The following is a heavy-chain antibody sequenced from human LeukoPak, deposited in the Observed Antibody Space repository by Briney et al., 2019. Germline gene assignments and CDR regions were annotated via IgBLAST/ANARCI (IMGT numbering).Heavy chain of an antibody. CDR2: ISSSSSYI. D-gene: IGHD3-3*01. CDR3: AKDKSKTYDFWSGYYYFDY. Sequence: GGSLRLSCAASGFTFSSYAMSWVRQAPGKGLEWVSSISSSSSYIYYADSVKGRFTISRDNAKNSLYLQMNSLRAEDMALYYCAKDKSKTYDFWSGYYYFDYWGQGTLVTVSS. J-gene: IGHJ4*02. V-gene: IGHV3-21*04. CDR1: GFTFSSYA.